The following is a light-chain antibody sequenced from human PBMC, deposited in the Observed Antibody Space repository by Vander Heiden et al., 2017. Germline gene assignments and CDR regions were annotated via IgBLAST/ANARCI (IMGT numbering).Light chain of an antibody. CDR3: HQSNSLPLT. Sequence: VLTQSPDFLSVTPKRKVTITCRASQNIGVNLNWYQQKPGQAPNLLIKDASQSYSGVPSRFSGSGEGTDFTLTISSLEVEDAATYYCHQSNSLPLTFGGGTKVEIK. CDR2: DAS. CDR1: QNIGVN. J-gene: IGKJ4*01. V-gene: IGKV6-21*01.